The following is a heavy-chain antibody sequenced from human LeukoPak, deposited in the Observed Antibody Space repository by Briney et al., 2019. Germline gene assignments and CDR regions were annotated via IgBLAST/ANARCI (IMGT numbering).Heavy chain of an antibody. CDR2: ISGSGGST. CDR1: GFTFSSYA. D-gene: IGHD2-2*01. J-gene: IGHJ4*02. Sequence: GGSLRLSCAASGFTFSSYAMSWVRQAPGKGLEWVSAISGSGGSTYYADSVKGRLTISRDNSKNTLYLQMNSLRAEDTAVYYCAKPELGYCSSTSCYNHDYWGQGTLVTVSS. CDR3: AKPELGYCSSTSCYNHDY. V-gene: IGHV3-23*01.